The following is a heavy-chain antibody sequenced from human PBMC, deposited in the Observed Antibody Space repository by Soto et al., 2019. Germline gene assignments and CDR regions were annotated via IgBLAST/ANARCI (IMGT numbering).Heavy chain of an antibody. D-gene: IGHD4-4*01. CDR1: GFTFSSYA. CDR2: ISGSGGST. V-gene: IGHV3-23*01. Sequence: GGSLRLSCAASGFTFSSYAMSWVRQAPGKGLEWVSAISGSGGSTYYADSVKGRFTISRDNSKNTLYLQMNSLRAEDTAVYYCAKDLVNTVTTGFVVSYWGQGTLVTVSS. J-gene: IGHJ4*02. CDR3: AKDLVNTVTTGFVVSY.